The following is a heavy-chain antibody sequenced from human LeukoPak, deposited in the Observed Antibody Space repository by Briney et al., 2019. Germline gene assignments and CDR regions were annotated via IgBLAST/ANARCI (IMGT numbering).Heavy chain of an antibody. Sequence: PGGSLRLSCAASGFTFSSYSMNWVRQAPGKGLEWVSSISSSSSYIYYADSVKGRFTISRDNSKNTLYLQMNSLRAEDTAVYYCANGLWVGSCFDYWGQGTLVTVSS. V-gene: IGHV3-21*04. CDR2: ISSSSSYI. CDR3: ANGLWVGSCFDY. J-gene: IGHJ4*02. CDR1: GFTFSSYS. D-gene: IGHD2-15*01.